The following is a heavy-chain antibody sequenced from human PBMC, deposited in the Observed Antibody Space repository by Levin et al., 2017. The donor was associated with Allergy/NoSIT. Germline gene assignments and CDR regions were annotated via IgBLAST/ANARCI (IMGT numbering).Heavy chain of an antibody. CDR2: IYVTGST. V-gene: IGHV4-61*02. D-gene: IGHD5-12*01. CDR3: ARDLEGFSGYKPSCYMDV. J-gene: IGHJ6*03. Sequence: SSETLSLTCSVSGDSISRGFYYWSWIRQPAGEGLEWIGRIYVTGSTTYSPSLKSRVTISLDRSKDQVSLKINSVTAADTAVYYCARDLEGFSGYKPSCYMDVWGKGTTVTVSS. CDR1: GDSISRGFYY.